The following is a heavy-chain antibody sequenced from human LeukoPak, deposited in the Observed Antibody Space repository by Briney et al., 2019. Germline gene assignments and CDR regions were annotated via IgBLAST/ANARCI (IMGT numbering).Heavy chain of an antibody. V-gene: IGHV1-69*06. CDR3: TRLVAGGFDY. J-gene: IGHJ4*02. CDR2: ITPLLDST. Sequence: ASVKVSCKFSGGSITNYAISWVRQAPGQGLDWMGRITPLLDSTNYAPKFQGRVTITADKSTNTAFMELSSLTSEDTAMYFCTRLVAGGFDYWGQGTLVTVSS. D-gene: IGHD2-15*01. CDR1: GGSITNYA.